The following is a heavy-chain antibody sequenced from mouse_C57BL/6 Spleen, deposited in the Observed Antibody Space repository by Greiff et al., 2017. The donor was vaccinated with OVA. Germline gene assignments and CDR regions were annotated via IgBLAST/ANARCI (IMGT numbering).Heavy chain of an antibody. V-gene: IGHV5-4*01. CDR1: GFTFSSYA. J-gene: IGHJ4*01. Sequence: VQLKESGGGLVKPGGSLKLSCAASGFTFSSYAMSWVRQTPEKRLEWVATISDGGSYTYYPDNVKGRFTISRDNAKNNLYLQMSHLKSEDTAMYYCAREGNYGNPYYYAMDYWGQGTSVTVSS. CDR2: ISDGGSYT. CDR3: AREGNYGNPYYYAMDY. D-gene: IGHD2-1*01.